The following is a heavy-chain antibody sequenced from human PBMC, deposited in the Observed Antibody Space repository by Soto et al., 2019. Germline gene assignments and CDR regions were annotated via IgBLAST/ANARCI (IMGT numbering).Heavy chain of an antibody. CDR2: INPGNGNT. V-gene: IGHV1-3*01. CDR1: GYPFTSYG. CDR3: ARGGYFASSNYLAY. Sequence: GSVKVSFKASGYPFTSYGINLVRQAPGRGLEWMGWINPGNGNTKYSQQFQGRVIIGRDTSASTAYMELSSLRPEDTAVYYCARGGYFASSNYLAYWGLGTMVTVSS. D-gene: IGHD3-22*01. J-gene: IGHJ4*02.